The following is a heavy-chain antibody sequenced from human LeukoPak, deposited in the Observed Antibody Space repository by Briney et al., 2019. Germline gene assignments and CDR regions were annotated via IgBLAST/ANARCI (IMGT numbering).Heavy chain of an antibody. D-gene: IGHD1-1*01. CDR3: AYLGLSSDWNDVPGPQIDY. J-gene: IGHJ4*02. CDR2: ISGSGGST. Sequence: GGSLRLSCAASGFTFSSYAMSWVRQAPGKGLEWVSAISGSGGSTYYADSVKGRCTISRDYSQNTLYLQLNSLRAEDTAVYYCAYLGLSSDWNDVPGPQIDYWGQGTLVTVSS. V-gene: IGHV3-23*01. CDR1: GFTFSSYA.